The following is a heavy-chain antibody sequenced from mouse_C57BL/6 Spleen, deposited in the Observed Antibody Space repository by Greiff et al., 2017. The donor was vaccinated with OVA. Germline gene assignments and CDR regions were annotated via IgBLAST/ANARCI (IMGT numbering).Heavy chain of an antibody. V-gene: IGHV1-53*01. CDR3: ASPEPLITTVVDAMDY. CDR1: GYTFTSYW. D-gene: IGHD1-1*01. CDR2: INPSNGGT. Sequence: QVQLKQPGTELVKPGASVKLSCKASGYTFTSYWMHWVKQRPGQGLEWIGNINPSNGGTNYNEKFKSKATLTVDKSSSTAYMQLSSLTSEDSAVYYCASPEPLITTVVDAMDYWGQGTSVTVSS. J-gene: IGHJ4*01.